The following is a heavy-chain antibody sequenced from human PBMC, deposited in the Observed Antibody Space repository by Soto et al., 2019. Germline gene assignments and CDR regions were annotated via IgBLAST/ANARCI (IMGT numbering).Heavy chain of an antibody. V-gene: IGHV3-23*01. CDR1: GFTFSSYA. CDR2: ISGSGGST. J-gene: IGHJ6*02. Sequence: PGGSLRLSCAASGFTFSSYAMSWVRQAPGKGLEWVSAISGSGGSTYYADSVKGRFTISRDNSKNTLYLQMNSLRAEDTAVYYCAKGGYCISTSCPSYYYYGMDVWGQGTTVTVSS. D-gene: IGHD2-2*01. CDR3: AKGGYCISTSCPSYYYYGMDV.